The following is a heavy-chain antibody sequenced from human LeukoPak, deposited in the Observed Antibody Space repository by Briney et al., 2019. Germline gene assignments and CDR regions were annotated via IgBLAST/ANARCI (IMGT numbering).Heavy chain of an antibody. J-gene: IGHJ2*01. Sequence: GGSLRLSCAASGFTFSSYDMHWVRQATGKGLEWVSAIGTAGDTYYPGSVKRRFTISRENAKNSLYLQMNSLRAGDTAVYYCARVQGLDFRWYFDLWGRGTLVTVSS. CDR2: IGTAGDT. CDR1: GFTFSSYD. CDR3: ARVQGLDFRWYFDL. V-gene: IGHV3-13*01.